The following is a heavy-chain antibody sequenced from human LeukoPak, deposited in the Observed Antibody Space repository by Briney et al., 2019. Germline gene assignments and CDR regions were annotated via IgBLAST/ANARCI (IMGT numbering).Heavy chain of an antibody. V-gene: IGHV3-73*01. CDR1: GFTFSGSA. J-gene: IGHJ4*02. CDR2: IRSTANGYAT. Sequence: GGSLRLSCAASGFTFSGSALHWVRQASGKGLEWVGRIRSTANGYATAYAASVKGRFTISRDNAKNSLYLQMNSLRAEDTAVYYCARGYDSSGYYPLGEDYWGQGTLVTVSS. D-gene: IGHD3-22*01. CDR3: ARGYDSSGYYPLGEDY.